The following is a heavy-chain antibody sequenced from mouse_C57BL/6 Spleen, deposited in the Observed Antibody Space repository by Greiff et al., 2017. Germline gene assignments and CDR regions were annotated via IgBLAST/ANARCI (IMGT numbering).Heavy chain of an antibody. J-gene: IGHJ2*01. CDR2: INPNNGGT. V-gene: IGHV1-18*01. Sequence: EVQLQQSGPELVKPGASVKIPCKASGYTFTDYNMDWVKQSHGKSLEWIGDINPNNGGTIYNQKFKGKATLTVDKSSSTAYMELRSLTSEDTAVYYCARRGYDGSSYLYYFDYWGQGTTLTAAS. D-gene: IGHD1-1*01. CDR1: GYTFTDYN. CDR3: ARRGYDGSSYLYYFDY.